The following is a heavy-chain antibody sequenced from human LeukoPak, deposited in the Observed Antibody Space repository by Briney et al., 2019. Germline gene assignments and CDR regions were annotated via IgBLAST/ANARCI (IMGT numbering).Heavy chain of an antibody. Sequence: GGSLRLSCAASVFTFINYPMSWVRQAPWEGLEWVSTISGTGDTTYYADSLKGRLTISRDNSKNTLYLQMSSLRADDTAVYYCTKGGWGTVLDYWGQGTLVTVSS. CDR2: ISGTGDTT. V-gene: IGHV3-23*01. CDR1: VFTFINYP. CDR3: TKGGWGTVLDY. J-gene: IGHJ4*02. D-gene: IGHD3-10*01.